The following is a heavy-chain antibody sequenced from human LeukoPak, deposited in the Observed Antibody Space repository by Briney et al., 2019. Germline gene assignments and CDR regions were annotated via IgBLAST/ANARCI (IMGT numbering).Heavy chain of an antibody. CDR3: AKGGPVSGNFFHLDY. J-gene: IGHJ4*02. D-gene: IGHD1-26*01. CDR1: GFTFSSYG. V-gene: IGHV3-7*03. CDR2: IKQDGSEK. Sequence: GGSLRLSCAASGFTFSSYGMHWVRQAPGKGLEWVANIKQDGSEKYYVDSVKGRFTISRDNAKNSLYLQMNSLRAEDTAVYYCAKGGPVSGNFFHLDYWGQGTLVTVSS.